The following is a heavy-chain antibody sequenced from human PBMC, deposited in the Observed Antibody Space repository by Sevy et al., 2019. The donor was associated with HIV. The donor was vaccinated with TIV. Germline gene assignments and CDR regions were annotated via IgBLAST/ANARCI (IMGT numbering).Heavy chain of an antibody. D-gene: IGHD1-26*01. CDR3: ARDSNSGYYYYYAMDV. Sequence: GESLKISCAASGFMFSNYAMHWVRQAPGKGLEWVAVISYDGINKYYADSVKGRFTISRDNSKNTLYVQMNSLRAEDTAVYYCARDSNSGYYYYYAMDVWGQGTTVTVSS. J-gene: IGHJ6*02. V-gene: IGHV3-30-3*01. CDR2: ISYDGINK. CDR1: GFMFSNYA.